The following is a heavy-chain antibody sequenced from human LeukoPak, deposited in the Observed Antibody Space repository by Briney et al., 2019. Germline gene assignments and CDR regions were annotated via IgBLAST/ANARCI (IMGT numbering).Heavy chain of an antibody. Sequence: SQTLSLTCTVSGGSISSGSYYWSWIRQPAGKGLEWIGRIYTCGSTNYNPSLKSRVTISVDTSKNQFSLKLSSVTAADTAVYYCATAGVSSGWDYYFDYWGQGTLVTVSS. V-gene: IGHV4-61*02. J-gene: IGHJ4*02. CDR1: GGSISSGSYY. CDR3: ATAGVSSGWDYYFDY. CDR2: IYTCGST. D-gene: IGHD6-19*01.